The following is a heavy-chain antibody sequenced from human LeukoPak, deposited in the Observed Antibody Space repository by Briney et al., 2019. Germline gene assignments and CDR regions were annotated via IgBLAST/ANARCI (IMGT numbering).Heavy chain of an antibody. V-gene: IGHV3-21*01. J-gene: IGHJ4*02. CDR3: ARVVGGYSYGPWYFDY. Sequence: GGSLRLSCAASGFTFSSYRMNWVRQAPGKGLEWVSSISSSSSYIYYADSVKGRFTISRDNAKNSLYLQMNSLRAEDTAVYYCARVVGGYSYGPWYFDYWGQGTLVTVSS. CDR2: ISSSSSYI. D-gene: IGHD5-18*01. CDR1: GFTFSSYR.